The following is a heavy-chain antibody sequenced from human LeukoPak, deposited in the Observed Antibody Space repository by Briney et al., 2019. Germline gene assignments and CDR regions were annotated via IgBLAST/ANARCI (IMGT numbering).Heavy chain of an antibody. CDR1: GGSISNYY. CDR2: MYSRGST. D-gene: IGHD2-15*01. Sequence: SATLSLTCTVSGGSISNYYWSWIRQPAGEGLEWIGRMYSRGSTNYNPSLKSRVTMSVDTSKTQFSLNLRSVTAADTAVYYCARGRYCSADICSGGDAFDIWGQGTMVSVSS. CDR3: ARGRYCSADICSGGDAFDI. V-gene: IGHV4-4*07. J-gene: IGHJ3*02.